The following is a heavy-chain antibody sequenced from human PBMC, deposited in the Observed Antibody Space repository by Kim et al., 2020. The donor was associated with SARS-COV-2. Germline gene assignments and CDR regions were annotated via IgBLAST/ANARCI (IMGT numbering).Heavy chain of an antibody. J-gene: IGHJ4*02. Sequence: SETLSLTCTVSGGSISSGGYYWSWIRQHPGEGLEWIGYIYNSVSTYYNPSLKSRVTISPDTSRNQFSLKLNSVTAADTAVYYCARVAAYCGGDCSVPYFDYWGKGTLVTVSS. CDR3: ARVAAYCGGDCSVPYFDY. D-gene: IGHD2-21*02. CDR1: GGSISSGGYY. CDR2: IYNSVST. V-gene: IGHV4-31*03.